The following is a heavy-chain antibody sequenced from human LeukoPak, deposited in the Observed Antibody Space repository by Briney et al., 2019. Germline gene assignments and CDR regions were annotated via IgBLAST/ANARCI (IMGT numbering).Heavy chain of an antibody. Sequence: GGSLRLSCAASGFTFSSYSMNWVRQAPGKGLEWVSSISSSSSYIYYADSVKGRFTISRGNAKNSLYLQMNSLRAEDTAVYYCARDGDGIAVAGTDYWGQGTLVTVSS. J-gene: IGHJ4*02. V-gene: IGHV3-21*01. CDR2: ISSSSSYI. CDR1: GFTFSSYS. D-gene: IGHD6-19*01. CDR3: ARDGDGIAVAGTDY.